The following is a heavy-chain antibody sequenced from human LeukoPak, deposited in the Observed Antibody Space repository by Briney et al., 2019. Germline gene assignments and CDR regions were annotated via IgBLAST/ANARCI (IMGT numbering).Heavy chain of an antibody. V-gene: IGHV4-59*01. CDR2: ISYRGST. J-gene: IGHJ4*02. D-gene: IGHD4-17*01. Sequence: SETLSLTCTVSGGSISSYHWSWIRQPPGKGLEWIGYISYRGSTTYNPSLKSRVTMSVDTSKNQFSLKLISVTAADTAVYYCARGTTATTYADHWGQGTLVTVSS. CDR1: GGSISSYH. CDR3: ARGTTATTYADH.